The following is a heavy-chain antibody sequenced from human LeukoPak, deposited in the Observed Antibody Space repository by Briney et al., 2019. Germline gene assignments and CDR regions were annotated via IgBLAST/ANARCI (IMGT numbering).Heavy chain of an antibody. CDR3: ARAPGIAAAGTFFDY. J-gene: IGHJ4*02. CDR1: GGSFSGYY. CDR2: INHSGST. D-gene: IGHD6-13*01. V-gene: IGHV4-34*01. Sequence: KPSETLSLTCAVYGGSFSGYYWSWIRQPPGKGLEWIGEINHSGSTNYNPSLKSRVTISVDTSKNQFSLKLCSVTAADTAVYYCARAPGIAAAGTFFDYWGQGTLVTVSS.